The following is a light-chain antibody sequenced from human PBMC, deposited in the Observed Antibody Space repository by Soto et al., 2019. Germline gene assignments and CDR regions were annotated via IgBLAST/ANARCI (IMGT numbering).Light chain of an antibody. Sequence: DIQLTQSPSFLSASVGDRVTITCRASQGINIFLAWFQQKPGKAPNLLISAASTLQSGVPSRFSGSGSETEFTLTITSLQPEDSATYYCQQQNSYPRTFGQGTKVEIK. CDR3: QQQNSYPRT. V-gene: IGKV1-9*01. CDR1: QGINIF. CDR2: AAS. J-gene: IGKJ2*01.